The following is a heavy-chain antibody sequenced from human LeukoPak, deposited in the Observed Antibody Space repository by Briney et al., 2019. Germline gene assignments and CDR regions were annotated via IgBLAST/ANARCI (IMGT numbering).Heavy chain of an antibody. D-gene: IGHD6-13*01. CDR1: GFTFSSYG. V-gene: IGHV3-7*01. Sequence: PGGSLRLSCAASGFTFSSYGMHWFRQAPGKGPEWVASIRQDGSEKTYVDSVKGRFTISRDNTKNPLSLQLNGLRAEDTAVYYCARDGTAAGLYFDLWGQGTLVTVSS. J-gene: IGHJ4*01. CDR2: IRQDGSEK. CDR3: ARDGTAAGLYFDL.